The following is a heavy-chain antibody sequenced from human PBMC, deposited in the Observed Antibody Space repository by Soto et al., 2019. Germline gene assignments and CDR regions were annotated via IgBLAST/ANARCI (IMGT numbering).Heavy chain of an antibody. V-gene: IGHV4-4*02. CDR1: GGSISSSNW. J-gene: IGHJ4*02. Sequence: PSETLSLTCSVSGGSISSSNWWSWVRQPPGKGLEWIGEIYHSGSTNYNPSLKSRVTISVDKSKNQFSLTLYSVTAADTAVYYCARDYDTQYFDYWGQGTLVTVSS. D-gene: IGHD3-9*01. CDR2: IYHSGST. CDR3: ARDYDTQYFDY.